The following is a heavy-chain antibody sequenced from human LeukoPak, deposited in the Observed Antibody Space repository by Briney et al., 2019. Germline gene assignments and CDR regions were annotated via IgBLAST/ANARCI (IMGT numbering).Heavy chain of an antibody. D-gene: IGHD3-22*01. Sequence: GGSLRLSCAASGFTVSSNYMSWVRQAPGKGLEWVAVMYSGGSTYYADSLKGRFTISRDNSKNTLYVQMNSLRAEDTAVYYCARAFYDSRGYGMDVWGQGTTVTVSS. CDR2: MYSGGST. CDR3: ARAFYDSRGYGMDV. CDR1: GFTVSSNY. J-gene: IGHJ6*02. V-gene: IGHV3-53*01.